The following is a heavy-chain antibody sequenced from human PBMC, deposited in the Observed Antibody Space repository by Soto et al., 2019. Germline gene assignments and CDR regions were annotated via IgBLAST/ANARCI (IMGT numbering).Heavy chain of an antibody. Sequence: GGSLRLSCAASGFTFSSYGMHWVRQAPGKGLEWVAVISYDGSNKYYADSVKGRFTISRDNSKNTLYLQMNSLRAEDTAVYYCAKQRYGDYYFDYWGQGTLVTVSS. CDR3: AKQRYGDYYFDY. CDR1: GFTFSSYG. J-gene: IGHJ4*02. CDR2: ISYDGSNK. D-gene: IGHD2-21*02. V-gene: IGHV3-30*18.